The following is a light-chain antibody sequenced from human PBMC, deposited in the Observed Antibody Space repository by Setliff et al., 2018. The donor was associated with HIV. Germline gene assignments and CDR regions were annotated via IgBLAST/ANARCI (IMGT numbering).Light chain of an antibody. J-gene: IGLJ1*01. Sequence: QSVLTQPPSASGSPGQSVTISCTGTSSDVGGYNYVSWYQQHPGKAPKLMIYEVSKQPSGVPDRFSGSKSGNTASLTVSGLQAEDEADYYCSSYAGSNDLGVFGTGTKGTVL. CDR3: SSYAGSNDLGV. CDR1: SSDVGGYNY. V-gene: IGLV2-8*01. CDR2: EVS.